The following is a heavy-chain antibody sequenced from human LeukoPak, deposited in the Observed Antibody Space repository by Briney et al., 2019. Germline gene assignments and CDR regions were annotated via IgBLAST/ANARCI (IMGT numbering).Heavy chain of an antibody. CDR2: IYTSGGT. Sequence: SETLSLTCTVSGGSIGSYYWSWIRQPAGKGLEWIGRIYTSGGTVYNPSLKSRVTMSVDTSKNQFSLKLSSVTAADTAVYYCARGVFYYDTSGRGYYSDYWGQGTLVTVSS. J-gene: IGHJ4*02. V-gene: IGHV4-4*07. D-gene: IGHD3-22*01. CDR1: GGSIGSYY. CDR3: ARGVFYYDTSGRGYYSDY.